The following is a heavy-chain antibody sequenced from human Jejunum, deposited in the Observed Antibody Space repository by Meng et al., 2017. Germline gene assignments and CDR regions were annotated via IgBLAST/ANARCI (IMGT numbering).Heavy chain of an antibody. CDR2: ISYDGNGQ. Sequence: HVQRVEFGGGVVQPGRSLRLSCLASGFTFSDFAMHWVRQAPGKGLEWVALISYDGNGQYYADSVQGRFTISKDMSKNILFLQMNNLSADDTAVYYCGRERRGFYIQHWGQGTLVTVSS. J-gene: IGHJ1*01. CDR1: GFTFSDFA. CDR3: GRERRGFYIQH. V-gene: IGHV3-30*01.